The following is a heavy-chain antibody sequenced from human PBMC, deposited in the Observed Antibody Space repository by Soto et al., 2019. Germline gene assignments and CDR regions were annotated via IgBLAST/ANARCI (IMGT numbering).Heavy chain of an antibody. V-gene: IGHV2-70*01. CDR3: ARIAVDSNSRYFDY. Sequence: SDPTLVKHTKTLTLTCTFSGFSLSTSGMCVSWIRQPPGKALEWLALIDWDDDKYYSTSLKTRLTISKDTSKNQVVLTMTNMDPVDTATYYCARIAVDSNSRYFDYWGQGTLVTVSS. J-gene: IGHJ4*02. CDR2: IDWDDDK. CDR1: GFSLSTSGMC. D-gene: IGHD3-22*01.